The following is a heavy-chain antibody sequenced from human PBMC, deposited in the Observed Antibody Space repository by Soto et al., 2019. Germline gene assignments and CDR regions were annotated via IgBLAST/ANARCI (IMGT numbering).Heavy chain of an antibody. CDR1: GFSVRSVSYY. CDR3: GRYCSSVTCHGFAP. V-gene: IGHV4-61*01. CDR2: IYYSWIT. D-gene: IGHD2-2*01. J-gene: IGHJ5*02. Sequence: SVTLSLTCTVSGFSVRSVSYYLSWLRQPPGKGLEWICCIYYSWITNYNPSLKGRVTMSVDTSKTQFSLKLSSVTAAERAVYYCGRYCSSVTCHGFAPWGKEPW.